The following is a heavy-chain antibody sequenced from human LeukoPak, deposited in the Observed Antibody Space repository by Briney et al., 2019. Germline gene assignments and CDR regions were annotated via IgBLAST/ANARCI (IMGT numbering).Heavy chain of an antibody. D-gene: IGHD3-16*01. CDR2: IYYSGST. V-gene: IGHV4-39*01. CDR3: ARGILLWYYFDY. J-gene: IGHJ4*02. Sequence: PSETLSLTCTGSGGSTSSSSYYWGWIRQPPGKGLEWIGSIYYSGSTYYNPSLKSRVTISVDTSKNQFSLKLSSVTAADTAVYYCARGILLWYYFDYWGQGTLVTVSS. CDR1: GGSTSSSSYY.